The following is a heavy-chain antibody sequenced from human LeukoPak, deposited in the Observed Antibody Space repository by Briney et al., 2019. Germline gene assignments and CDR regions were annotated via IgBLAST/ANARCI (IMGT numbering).Heavy chain of an antibody. V-gene: IGHV4-38-2*01. CDR3: ARLYLGYMDV. Sequence: SETLSLTCAVSGYSISSGYYWGWIRQPPGKGLEWIGSIYHSGSTYYNPSLKSRFTISVDTSKNQFSLKLSSVTAADTAVYYCARLYLGYMDVWGKGTTVTVSS. D-gene: IGHD2/OR15-2a*01. CDR2: IYHSGST. CDR1: GYSISSGYY. J-gene: IGHJ6*03.